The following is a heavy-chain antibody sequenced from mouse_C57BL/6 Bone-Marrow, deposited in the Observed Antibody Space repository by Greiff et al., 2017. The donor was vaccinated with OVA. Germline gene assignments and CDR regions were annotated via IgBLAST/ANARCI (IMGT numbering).Heavy chain of an antibody. CDR1: GYTFTSYW. V-gene: IGHV1-59*01. J-gene: IGHJ1*03. CDR3: AREAYYYGSSWYFDV. CDR2: IDPSDSYT. Sequence: QVQLKQPGAELVRPGTSVKLSCKASGYTFTSYWMHWVKQRPGQGLEWIGVIDPSDSYTNYNQKFKGKATLTVDTSSSTAYMQLSSLTSEDSAVYYCAREAYYYGSSWYFDVWGTGTTVTVSS. D-gene: IGHD1-1*01.